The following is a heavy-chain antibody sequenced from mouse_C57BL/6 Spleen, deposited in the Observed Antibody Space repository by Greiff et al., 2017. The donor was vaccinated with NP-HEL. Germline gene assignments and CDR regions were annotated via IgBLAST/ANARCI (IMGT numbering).Heavy chain of an antibody. CDR1: GFTFSSYG. CDR3: AREITTSGYFDY. Sequence: EVQLVESGGDLVKPGGSLKLSCAASGFTFSSYGMSWVRQTPDKRLEWVATISSGGSYTYYPDSVKGRFTISRDNAKNTLYLQMSSLKSEDTAMYYCAREITTSGYFDYWGQGTTLTVSS. V-gene: IGHV5-6*01. J-gene: IGHJ2*01. D-gene: IGHD2-4*01. CDR2: ISSGGSYT.